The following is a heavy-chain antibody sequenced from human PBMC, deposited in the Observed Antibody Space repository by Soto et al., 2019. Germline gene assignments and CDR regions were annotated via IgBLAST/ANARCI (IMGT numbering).Heavy chain of an antibody. CDR1: GGSINNHY. D-gene: IGHD7-27*01. Sequence: QVQLQESGPGLVKPSETLSLTCTVSGGSINNHYWSWIRQPPGKGLEWIGYIYYSGSPNYNPSLKSRVTMSVDTSKNQFSLNLTSLTAADTAIYYCARANWYSEYWGQGTLVTVSS. CDR2: IYYSGSP. V-gene: IGHV4-59*11. CDR3: ARANWYSEY. J-gene: IGHJ4*02.